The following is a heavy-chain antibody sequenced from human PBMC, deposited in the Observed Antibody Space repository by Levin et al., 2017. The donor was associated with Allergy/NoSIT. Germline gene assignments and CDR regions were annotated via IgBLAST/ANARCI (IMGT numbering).Heavy chain of an antibody. D-gene: IGHD5-18*01. Sequence: SQTLSLPCAVSGGSISSGGYSWRWIRQPPGKGLEWIGNIYLSGSTYYNPSLKSRVTISVDRSKNQFSLNLSSVTAADTAVYYCARVAGYSYGYYFDYCGQGTLVTVAS. CDR1: GGSISSGGYS. CDR2: IYLSGST. J-gene: IGHJ4*02. V-gene: IGHV4-30-2*01. CDR3: ARVAGYSYGYYFDY.